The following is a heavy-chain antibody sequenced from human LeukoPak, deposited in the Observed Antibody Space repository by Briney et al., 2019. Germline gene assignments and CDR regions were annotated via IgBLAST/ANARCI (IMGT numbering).Heavy chain of an antibody. D-gene: IGHD5-12*01. CDR3: TKDGLRGYDYDY. Sequence: GGSLRLSCAASGFTFSSYGMHWVRQAPGKGLEWVAVISYDGSNKYYADSVKGRFTISRDNSKNTLYLQMNSLRADDTAVYYCTKDGLRGYDYDYWGQGTLVTVSS. V-gene: IGHV3-30*18. CDR1: GFTFSSYG. J-gene: IGHJ4*02. CDR2: ISYDGSNK.